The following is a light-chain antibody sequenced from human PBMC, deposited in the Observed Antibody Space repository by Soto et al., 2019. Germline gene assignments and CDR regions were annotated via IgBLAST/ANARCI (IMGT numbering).Light chain of an antibody. CDR3: QLHYRFSIT. V-gene: IGKV1-27*01. CDR1: QGINHY. CDR2: ATS. Sequence: DIQMNQYPSSLSASGGDRVTITCRASQGINHYLAWFQQKPGKVPKLLIYATSTLQSGVPSRFSGSGSGTEFTLTINSLQADDFATYYCQLHYRFSITFAQGTRLEIK. J-gene: IGKJ5*01.